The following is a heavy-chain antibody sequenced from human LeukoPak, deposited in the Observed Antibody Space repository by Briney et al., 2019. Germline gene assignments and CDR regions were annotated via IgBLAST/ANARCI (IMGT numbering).Heavy chain of an antibody. Sequence: PGGSLRLSCAASGFPFDDYAMHWVRQAPGKGLEWVSLISGDGGSTYYADSVKGRFTISRDNSKNSLYLQMNSLRTEDTALYYCAKDIDYYDSSGYFDYWGQGTLVTVSS. V-gene: IGHV3-43*02. D-gene: IGHD3-22*01. J-gene: IGHJ4*02. CDR3: AKDIDYYDSSGYFDY. CDR2: ISGDGGST. CDR1: GFPFDDYA.